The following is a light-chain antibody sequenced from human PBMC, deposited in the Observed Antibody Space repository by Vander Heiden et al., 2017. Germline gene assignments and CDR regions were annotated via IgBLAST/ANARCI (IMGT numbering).Light chain of an antibody. CDR2: GAS. CDR3: QQHDGSSPYT. Sequence: EILLTQSPGTLSLSPGERATLSCRASQNVDNSYVAWYQQRPGQAPRLLYGASSRATGIPDRFSGSGYGTNFTLTISRREPEDFAVYYCQQHDGSSPYTFGQGTKMEIK. V-gene: IGKV3-20*01. J-gene: IGKJ2*01. CDR1: QNVDNSY.